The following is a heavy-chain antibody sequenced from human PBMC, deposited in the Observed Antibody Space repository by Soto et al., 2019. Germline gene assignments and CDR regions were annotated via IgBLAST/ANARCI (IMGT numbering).Heavy chain of an antibody. CDR1: GFTFSSYA. Sequence: PGGSLRLSCAASGFTFSSYAMHWVRQAPGKVLEWVAVISYDGSNKYYADSVKGRFTISRDNSNSALYVQMNSLTGEDTAVYYCARTRSAWSDFHYYSLDVWGQGTTVTVSS. CDR3: ARTRSAWSDFHYYSLDV. CDR2: ISYDGSNK. V-gene: IGHV3-30*14. J-gene: IGHJ6*02. D-gene: IGHD1-26*01.